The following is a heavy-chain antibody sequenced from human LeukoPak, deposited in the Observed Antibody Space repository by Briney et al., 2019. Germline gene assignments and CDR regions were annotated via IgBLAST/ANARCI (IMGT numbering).Heavy chain of an antibody. Sequence: GGSLRLSCAASGFTFSSCGMHWVRQAPGKGLEWVAVIWYDGSNKYYADSVKGRFTISRDNSKNTLYLQMNSLRAEDTAVYYCARGPPYDFWSGYYIDAHYFDYWGQGTLVTVSS. J-gene: IGHJ4*02. D-gene: IGHD3-3*01. CDR1: GFTFSSCG. CDR2: IWYDGSNK. CDR3: ARGPPYDFWSGYYIDAHYFDY. V-gene: IGHV3-33*01.